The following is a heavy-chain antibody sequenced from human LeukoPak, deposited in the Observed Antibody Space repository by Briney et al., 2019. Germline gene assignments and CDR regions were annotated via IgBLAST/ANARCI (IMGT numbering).Heavy chain of an antibody. CDR2: IYSGGST. D-gene: IGHD3-22*01. J-gene: IGHJ3*02. CDR1: GFSVGTNY. Sequence: GGSLRLSCAASGFSVGTNYMTWVRQAPGKGLEWVSVIYSGGSTYYADSVKGRFTISRDNSKNTLYLQMNSLRAEDTAVYYCARVSLFATRCYDSSGPLGDAFDIWGQGTMVTVSS. V-gene: IGHV3-53*01. CDR3: ARVSLFATRCYDSSGPLGDAFDI.